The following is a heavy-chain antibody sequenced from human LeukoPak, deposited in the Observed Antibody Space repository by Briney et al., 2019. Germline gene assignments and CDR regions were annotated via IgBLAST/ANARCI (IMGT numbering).Heavy chain of an antibody. CDR1: GFTFDDYA. D-gene: IGHD5-18*01. V-gene: IGHV3-9*01. CDR2: ISWNSGSI. Sequence: GRSLRLSCAASGFTFDDYAMHWVRQAPGKGLEWVSGISWNSGSIGYADSVKGRFTISRDNAKNSLYLQMNSLRAEDTAVYYCARVSSGYSYGTGDYWGQGTLVTVSS. CDR3: ARVSSGYSYGTGDY. J-gene: IGHJ4*02.